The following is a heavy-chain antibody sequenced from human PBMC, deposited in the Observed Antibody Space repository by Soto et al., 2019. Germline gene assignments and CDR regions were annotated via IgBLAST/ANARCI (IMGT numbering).Heavy chain of an antibody. CDR2: IYYSGST. D-gene: IGHD6-19*01. Sequence: SETLSLTCTVSGGSISSGDYYWSWIRQPPGKGLEWIGYIYYSGSTYYNPSLKSRVTISVDTSKNQFSLKLNSVTAADTAVYYCARDHGSSGWTFDYWGQGTLVTVSS. CDR1: GGSISSGDYY. CDR3: ARDHGSSGWTFDY. J-gene: IGHJ4*02. V-gene: IGHV4-30-4*01.